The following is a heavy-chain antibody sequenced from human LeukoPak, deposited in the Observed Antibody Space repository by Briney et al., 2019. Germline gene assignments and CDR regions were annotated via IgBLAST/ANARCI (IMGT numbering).Heavy chain of an antibody. CDR3: ARLGGYSNYEAGY. CDR1: GGSISSSTFY. D-gene: IGHD4-11*01. Sequence: SETLSLTCTVSGGSISSSTFYWGWIRQPPGKGLEWIGTIFYTGNTYYNPSLKSRLTISVDTSTNQFSLTLSSVTAADTAVYYCARLGGYSNYEAGYWGQGTLVTVPS. J-gene: IGHJ4*02. V-gene: IGHV4-39*01. CDR2: IFYTGNT.